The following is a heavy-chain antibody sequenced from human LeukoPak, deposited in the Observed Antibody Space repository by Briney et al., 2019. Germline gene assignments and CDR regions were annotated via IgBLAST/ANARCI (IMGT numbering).Heavy chain of an antibody. CDR1: GFTFSSYA. D-gene: IGHD1-26*01. V-gene: IGHV4-59*01. Sequence: PGGSLRLSCAASGFTFSSYAMSWIRQPPGKGLEWIGYIYYSGSTNYNPSLKSRVTISVDTSKNQFSLKLSSVTAADTAVYYCARTIVGATILDYYYYMDVWGKGTTVTVSS. CDR3: ARTIVGATILDYYYYMDV. CDR2: IYYSGST. J-gene: IGHJ6*03.